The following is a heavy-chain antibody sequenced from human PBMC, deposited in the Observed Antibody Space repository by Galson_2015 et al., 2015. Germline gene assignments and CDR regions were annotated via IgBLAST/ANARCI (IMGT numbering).Heavy chain of an antibody. CDR3: ARAKDGYSHFDY. V-gene: IGHV4-59*01. CDR1: GGSISSYY. J-gene: IGHJ4*02. Sequence: ETLSLTCTVSGGSISSYYWSWIRQPPGKGLEWIGYIYYSGSTNYNPSLKSRVTISVDTSKNQFSLRLSSVTAADTAVYYCARAKDGYSHFDYWGQGTLVTVSS. CDR2: IYYSGST. D-gene: IGHD5-24*01.